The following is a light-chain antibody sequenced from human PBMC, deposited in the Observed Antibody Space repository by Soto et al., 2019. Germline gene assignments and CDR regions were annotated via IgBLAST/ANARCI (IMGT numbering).Light chain of an antibody. J-gene: IGKJ5*01. Sequence: IQITQCPSQMSPSLGDRVTFTCRASQGISNGLAWYQQKPGKAPERLIYAAASLHSGVPSRFSGSGSGTDFTLTISSLQPEDFATYYCQQANSFPITFGQGTRLEI. CDR2: AAA. V-gene: IGKV1-12*01. CDR1: QGISNG. CDR3: QQANSFPIT.